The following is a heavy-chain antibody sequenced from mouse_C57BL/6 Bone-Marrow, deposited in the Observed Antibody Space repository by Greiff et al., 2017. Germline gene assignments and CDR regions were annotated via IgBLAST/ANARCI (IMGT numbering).Heavy chain of an antibody. J-gene: IGHJ4*01. V-gene: IGHV1-61*01. D-gene: IGHD1-1*01. CDR2: IYPSASET. CDR1: GYTFTSYW. Sequence: VQLQQPGAELVRPGSSVQLSCKASGYTFTSYWMDWVKQRPGQGLEWIGNIYPSASETHYNQQFKDKATLTVDKSSSTAYMQLSSLTSEESAVYYCARGYYPYAMDYWGQGTSVTVSS. CDR3: ARGYYPYAMDY.